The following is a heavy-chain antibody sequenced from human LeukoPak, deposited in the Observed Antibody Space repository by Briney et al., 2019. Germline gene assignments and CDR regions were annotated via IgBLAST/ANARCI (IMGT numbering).Heavy chain of an antibody. D-gene: IGHD3-9*01. V-gene: IGHV3-21*01. Sequence: EPGGSLRLSCAASGFTFSSYSMNWARQAPGKRLEWVSPISSSSSYIYYADSVKGRFTISRDNAKNSLYLQMNSLRAEDTAVYYCARDSDWDDAFDIWGQGTMVTVSS. J-gene: IGHJ3*02. CDR1: GFTFSSYS. CDR3: ARDSDWDDAFDI. CDR2: ISSSSSYI.